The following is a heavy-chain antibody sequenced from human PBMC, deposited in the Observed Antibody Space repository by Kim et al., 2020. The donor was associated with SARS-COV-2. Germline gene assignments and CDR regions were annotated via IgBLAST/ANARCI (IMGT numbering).Heavy chain of an antibody. J-gene: IGHJ6*02. D-gene: IGHD4-17*01. CDR2: TYYSGTT. CDR1: GGSINSGSYY. CDR3: ARIGTVTTYGTYHYYYGMDV. Sequence: SETLSLTCTVSGGSINSGSYYWGWLRQPPGKGLEWIGTTYYSGTTYYNPSLKSRVTVSVDTSKNQFSLKLSSVTAADTALYYCARIGTVTTYGTYHYYYGMDVWGQGTTVTVSS. V-gene: IGHV4-39*01.